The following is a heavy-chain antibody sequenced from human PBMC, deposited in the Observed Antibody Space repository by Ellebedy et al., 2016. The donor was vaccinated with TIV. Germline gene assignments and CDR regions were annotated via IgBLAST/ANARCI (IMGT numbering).Heavy chain of an antibody. CDR1: GFTFSSYS. V-gene: IGHV3-21*01. J-gene: IGHJ4*02. D-gene: IGHD5-12*01. Sequence: GESLKISCAASGFTFSSYSMNWVRQAPGKGLEWVSSISSSSSYIYYADSVKGRFTISSDNAKNALYLQMNSLRAEDTAVYYCARGDSGYEFDYWGQGTLVTVSS. CDR2: ISSSSSYI. CDR3: ARGDSGYEFDY.